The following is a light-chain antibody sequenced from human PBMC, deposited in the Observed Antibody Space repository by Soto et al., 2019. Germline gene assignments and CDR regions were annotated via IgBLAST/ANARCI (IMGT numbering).Light chain of an antibody. CDR2: GAS. CDR1: QSVSSSY. J-gene: IGKJ3*01. V-gene: IGKV3D-20*02. Sequence: EIVMTQSPAALSVSPGERATRSCRASQSVSSSYLAWYQQKPGQAPRLLIYGASSRATGIPDRFSGSGSGTDFTLTISSLEPEDFAVYYCQQRSNWLFGPGTKVEYQ. CDR3: QQRSNWL.